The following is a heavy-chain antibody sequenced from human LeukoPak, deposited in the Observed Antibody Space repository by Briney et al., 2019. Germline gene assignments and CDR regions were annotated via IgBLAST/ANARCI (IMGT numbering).Heavy chain of an antibody. J-gene: IGHJ4*02. D-gene: IGHD6-6*01. CDR1: GYTFTSHD. CDR2: INPRTGDR. Sequence: GASVKVSCKASGYTFTSHDINWVRQVSGQGPEWMGWINPRTGDRGYAQKFQGRVTITRSTSMNTAYMELSSLRSEDTAVYYCATGLSARPDYWGQGTLVTVSS. CDR3: ATGLSARPDY. V-gene: IGHV1-8*01.